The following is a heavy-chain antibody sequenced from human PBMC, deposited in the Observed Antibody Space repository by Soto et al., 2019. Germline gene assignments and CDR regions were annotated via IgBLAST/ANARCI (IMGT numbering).Heavy chain of an antibody. V-gene: IGHV4-34*01. Sequence: QVQLQQWGAGLLKPSETLSLTCAVYGGSFSGYYWSWIRQAPGKGLEWIGEINHSGSTNYNPSLKSRVTISVDTSKNQFSLKLSSVTAADTAVYYCARRQWLVGVDYWGQGTLVTVSS. CDR3: ARRQWLVGVDY. J-gene: IGHJ4*02. D-gene: IGHD6-19*01. CDR2: INHSGST. CDR1: GGSFSGYY.